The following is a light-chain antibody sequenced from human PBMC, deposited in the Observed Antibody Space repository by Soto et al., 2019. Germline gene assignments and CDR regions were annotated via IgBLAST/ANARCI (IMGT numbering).Light chain of an antibody. Sequence: EMVMTQSPATLSVSPGERATLSCRASQSVSSNLAWYQQKPGQAPRLLIYGASTRATGIPARFSGSGSGTDFTLTISSLQSEDFAVYYCQQYNNWPPLTFGGGTKVEIK. CDR2: GAS. J-gene: IGKJ4*01. CDR3: QQYNNWPPLT. CDR1: QSVSSN. V-gene: IGKV3-15*01.